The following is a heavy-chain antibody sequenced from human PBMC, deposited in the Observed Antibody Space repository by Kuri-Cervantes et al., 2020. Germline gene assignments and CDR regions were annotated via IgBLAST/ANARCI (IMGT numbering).Heavy chain of an antibody. D-gene: IGHD3-16*02. V-gene: IGHV1-69*13. J-gene: IGHJ4*02. CDR2: IIPIFGTA. CDR3: ARDHVMITFGGDIPFTEDY. CDR1: GGTFSSYA. Sequence: SVKVSCKASGGTFSSYAISWVRQAPGQGLEWMGGIIPIFGTANYAQKFQGRVTITADESTSTAYMELRSLRSDDTAVYYCARDHVMITFGGDIPFTEDYWGQGTLVTVSS.